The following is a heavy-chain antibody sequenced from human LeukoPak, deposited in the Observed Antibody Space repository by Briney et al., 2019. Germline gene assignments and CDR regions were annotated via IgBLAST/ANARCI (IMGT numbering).Heavy chain of an antibody. CDR1: GGSISSYY. J-gene: IGHJ5*02. D-gene: IGHD6-13*01. Sequence: SETLSLTCTVSGGSISSYYWSWIRQPPGKGLEWIGYIYCSGSTNYNPSLKSRVTISVDTSKNQFSLKLSSVTAADTAVYYCARGYPRNSSSWYVPKMNWFDPWGQGTLVTVSS. CDR2: IYCSGST. V-gene: IGHV4-59*01. CDR3: ARGYPRNSSSWYVPKMNWFDP.